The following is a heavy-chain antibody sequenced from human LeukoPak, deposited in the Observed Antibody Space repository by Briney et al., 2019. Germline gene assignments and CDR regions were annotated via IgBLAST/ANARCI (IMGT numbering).Heavy chain of an antibody. CDR2: IIPILGIA. CDR3: ARGPPRYYDSSGYWGGIDY. Sequence: SVKVSCKASGGTFSSYAISWVRQAPGQGLEWMGRIIPILGIANYAQKFQGRVTITADKSTSTAYMELSSLRSEDTAVYYCARGPPRYYDSSGYWGGIDYWGQGTLVTVSS. J-gene: IGHJ4*02. D-gene: IGHD3-22*01. V-gene: IGHV1-69*04. CDR1: GGTFSSYA.